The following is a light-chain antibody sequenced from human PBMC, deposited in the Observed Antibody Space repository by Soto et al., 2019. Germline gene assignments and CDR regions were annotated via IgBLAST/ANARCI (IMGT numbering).Light chain of an antibody. CDR2: GNS. CDR3: QSYDSSLSARV. Sequence: TPPPPVFGAPRGGGTLPRPGGSSNIGAGYDVHWYQQLPGTAPKLLIYGNSNRPSGVPDRFSGSKSGTSASLAITGLQAEDEADYYCQSYDSSLSARVFGGGTKVTVL. J-gene: IGLJ3*02. V-gene: IGLV1-40*01. CDR1: SSNIGAGYD.